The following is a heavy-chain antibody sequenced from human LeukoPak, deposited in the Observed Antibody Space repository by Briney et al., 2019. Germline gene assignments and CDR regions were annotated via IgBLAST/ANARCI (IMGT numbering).Heavy chain of an antibody. CDR3: AIDEPNYATYDLNY. CDR1: RFTFSNAW. V-gene: IGHV3-15*01. Sequence: GGSLRLSCAASRFTFSNAWMNWVRQAPGRGLEWLGRIKSKADGETTDYAAPVKGRFTISRDDSNNMVYLQRNSLKIEDTAVNYCAIDEPNYATYDLNYWGQGNLFTVSS. D-gene: IGHD4/OR15-4a*01. CDR2: IKSKADGETT. J-gene: IGHJ4*02.